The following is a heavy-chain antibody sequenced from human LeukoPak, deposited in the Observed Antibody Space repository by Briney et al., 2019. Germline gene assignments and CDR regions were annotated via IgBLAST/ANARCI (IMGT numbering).Heavy chain of an antibody. D-gene: IGHD1-14*01. J-gene: IGHJ1*01. CDR3: ARDSSEIRSLIVH. V-gene: IGHV1-69*13. Sequence: SVKVSCKASGYTFITYGINWVRQAPGQGLEWMGGITPLFGTAKYARKFQGRVTIIADESTSTAYMELSSLRSEDTAVYYCARDSSEIRSLIVHWGQGTLVTVSS. CDR2: ITPLFGTA. CDR1: GYTFITYG.